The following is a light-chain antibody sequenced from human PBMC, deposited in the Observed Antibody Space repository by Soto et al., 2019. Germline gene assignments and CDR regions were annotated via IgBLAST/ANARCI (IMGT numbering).Light chain of an antibody. V-gene: IGLV2-14*03. CDR2: DVS. Sequence: QSALTQPASVNGSPGQSITISCTGTSSDVGGYNYVSWYQHHPGKAPKLIIYDVSNRPSGVSIRFSGSKSDNTASLTISGLQPEDEADYHCSSYTTSNTRQIVFGTGTKVTVL. J-gene: IGLJ1*01. CDR1: SSDVGGYNY. CDR3: SSYTTSNTRQIV.